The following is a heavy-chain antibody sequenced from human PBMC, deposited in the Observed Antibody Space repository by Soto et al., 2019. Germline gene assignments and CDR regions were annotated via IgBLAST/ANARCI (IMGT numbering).Heavy chain of an antibody. D-gene: IGHD2-15*01. Sequence: QVQLVQSGAEVKKPGASVKVSCKASGYTFTSYGISWVRQAPGQGLEWMGWISAYNGNTNYAQKLQGRVTMTTDTSTSTAYMELRSLRSDDPAVYYCARDGDDFLGYCSDGSCKGAFDIWGQGTMVTVSS. V-gene: IGHV1-18*01. J-gene: IGHJ3*02. CDR1: GYTFTSYG. CDR3: ARDGDDFLGYCSDGSCKGAFDI. CDR2: ISAYNGNT.